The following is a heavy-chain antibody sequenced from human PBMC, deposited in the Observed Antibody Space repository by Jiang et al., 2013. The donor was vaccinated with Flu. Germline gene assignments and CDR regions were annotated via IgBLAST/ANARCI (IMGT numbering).Heavy chain of an antibody. CDR2: IKQDGNEK. J-gene: IGHJ4*02. D-gene: IGHD1-1*01. V-gene: IGHV3-7*03. CDR3: ARDFYHVEK. Sequence: SWVRQAPGKGPEWVANIKQDGNEKYYVDSVKGRFTISRDNAKSSLYLQINSLKAEDTAVYYCARDFYHVEKWGQGTRVTVSS.